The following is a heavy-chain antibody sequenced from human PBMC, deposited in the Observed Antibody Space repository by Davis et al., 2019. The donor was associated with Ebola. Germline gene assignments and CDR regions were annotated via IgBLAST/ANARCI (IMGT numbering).Heavy chain of an antibody. D-gene: IGHD3-10*01. Sequence: PGGSLRLSCAASGFTFSNAWMSWVRQAPGKGLEWVGRIKSKTDGGTTDYAAPVKGRFTISRDDSKNTLYLQMNSLKTEDTAVYYCTALSMVQGVIFGGADYYYYYGMDVWGQGTTVTVSS. CDR2: IKSKTDGGTT. CDR1: GFTFSNAW. V-gene: IGHV3-15*01. J-gene: IGHJ6*02. CDR3: TALSMVQGVIFGGADYYYYYGMDV.